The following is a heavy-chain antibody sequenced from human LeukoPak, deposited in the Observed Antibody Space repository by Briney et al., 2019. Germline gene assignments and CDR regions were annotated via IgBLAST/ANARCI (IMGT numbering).Heavy chain of an antibody. Sequence: PSETQSLTCAVYGVSFSVYYWSWIRQPPGKGLEWIGEINRSGSTNYNPSLKSRVTISVDTSKNQFSLKLSSVTAADTAVYYCARGTKYHRLFDYWGQGTLVTVSS. J-gene: IGHJ4*02. D-gene: IGHD6-6*01. CDR1: GVSFSVYY. V-gene: IGHV4-34*01. CDR3: ARGTKYHRLFDY. CDR2: INRSGST.